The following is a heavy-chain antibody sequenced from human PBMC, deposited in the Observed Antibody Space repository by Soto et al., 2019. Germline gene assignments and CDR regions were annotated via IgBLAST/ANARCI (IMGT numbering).Heavy chain of an antibody. V-gene: IGHV4-39*01. D-gene: IGHD2-2*01. Sequence: PSEPRSLTCTVSGGSIIISSYYWGWIRQPPGKGLEWIGSIYYNGSTYYNPSLKSRVTISVDTSKNQFSLKLSSVTAADTAVYYCARSQLPDFDYWGQGTLVTV. CDR2: IYYNGST. J-gene: IGHJ4*02. CDR3: ARSQLPDFDY. CDR1: GGSIIISSYY.